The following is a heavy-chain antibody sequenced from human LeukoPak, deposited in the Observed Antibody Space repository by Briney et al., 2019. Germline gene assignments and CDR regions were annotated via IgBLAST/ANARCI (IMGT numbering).Heavy chain of an antibody. J-gene: IGHJ4*02. D-gene: IGHD2-15*01. Sequence: ASVKVSCKASGYTFTSYDINWVRQAPGQGLEWMGWMNPNSGNTGYAQKFQGRVTMTRNTSISTAYMELSSLRSEDTAVYYCARAVRRDSGVWRLDYWGQGTLVTVSS. CDR2: MNPNSGNT. CDR1: GYTFTSYD. V-gene: IGHV1-8*01. CDR3: ARAVRRDSGVWRLDY.